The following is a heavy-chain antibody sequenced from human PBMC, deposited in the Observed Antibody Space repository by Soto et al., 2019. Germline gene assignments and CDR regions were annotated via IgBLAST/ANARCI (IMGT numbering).Heavy chain of an antibody. CDR2: ISSSSSYT. D-gene: IGHD1-1*01. CDR1: GFTFSDYY. V-gene: IGHV3-11*06. CDR3: ARAQLGWYDAFDI. Sequence: GGSLRLSCAASGFTFSDYYMSWIRQAPGKGLEWVSYISSSSSYTNYADSVKGRFTISRDNAKNSLYLQMNSLRAEDTAVYYCARAQLGWYDAFDIWGQGTMVTVSS. J-gene: IGHJ3*02.